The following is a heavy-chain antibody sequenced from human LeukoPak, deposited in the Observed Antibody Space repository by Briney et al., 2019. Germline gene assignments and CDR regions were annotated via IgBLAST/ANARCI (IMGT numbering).Heavy chain of an antibody. Sequence: SETLSLTCTVSGGSINNNYWSWIRQPPGKGLEWIGYIYYSGSTNYNPSLKSRVTISVDTSKNQFSLKLSSVTAADTAVYYCARDYYGSGRVYYGMDVWGQGTTVTVSS. V-gene: IGHV4-59*12. CDR1: GGSINNNY. J-gene: IGHJ6*02. CDR3: ARDYYGSGRVYYGMDV. CDR2: IYYSGST. D-gene: IGHD3-10*01.